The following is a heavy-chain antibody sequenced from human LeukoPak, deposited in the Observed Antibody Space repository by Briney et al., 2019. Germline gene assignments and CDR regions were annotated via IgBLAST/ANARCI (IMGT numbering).Heavy chain of an antibody. CDR2: IIPIFGTA. CDR1: GGTFSSYA. J-gene: IGHJ4*02. D-gene: IGHD3-10*01. CDR3: ARESSESYYKSNFDY. Sequence: SLKVSCTASGGTFSSYAISWVRQAPEQGLEWMGGIIPIFGTANYAQKFQGRVTIIADESTSTAYMELSSLRSEDTAVYYCARESSESYYKSNFDYWGQGTLVTVSS. V-gene: IGHV1-69*01.